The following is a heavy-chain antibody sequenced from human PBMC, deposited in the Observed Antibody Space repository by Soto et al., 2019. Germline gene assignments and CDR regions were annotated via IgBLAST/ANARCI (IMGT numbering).Heavy chain of an antibody. D-gene: IGHD6-19*01. J-gene: IGHJ2*01. CDR3: AREGLEGGSSGWPRGCFAL. V-gene: IGHV1-2*02. CDR1: GYTFTGYY. Sequence: QVQLVQSGAEVKKPGASVKVSCKASGYTFTGYYIHWVRQAPGLGLEWMGWINPNSGGTNFARKFQGRVTMTRDTSINTAYRALSRLRSADTAVYYCAREGLEGGSSGWPRGCFALWGRGTLVTGSS. CDR2: INPNSGGT.